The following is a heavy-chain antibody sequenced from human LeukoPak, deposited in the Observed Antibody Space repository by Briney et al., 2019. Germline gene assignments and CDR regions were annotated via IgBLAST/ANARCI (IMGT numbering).Heavy chain of an antibody. CDR2: IHSGGNT. J-gene: IGHJ4*02. V-gene: IGHV3-53*01. CDR3: ARGDIVVVPTAVGSWDY. D-gene: IGHD2-2*01. CDR1: GFTVSSNY. Sequence: PGGSLRLSSAASGFTVSSNYMSWVRQAPGKGLEWVSVIHSGGNTFYADSVKGRFTISRDNSKNTLYLQMNSLRAEDTAVYYCARGDIVVVPTAVGSWDYWGQGTLVTVSS.